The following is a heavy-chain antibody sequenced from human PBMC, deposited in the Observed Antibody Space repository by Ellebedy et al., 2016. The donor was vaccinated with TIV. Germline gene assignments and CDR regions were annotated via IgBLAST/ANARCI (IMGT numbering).Heavy chain of an antibody. CDR2: IIPIFGTA. Sequence: SVKVSXKASGGTFSSYAISWVRQAPGQGLEWMGGIIPIFGTANYAQKFQGRVTITADESTSTAYMELSSLRSEDTAVYYCARKVKVVAATPSEFHWYFDLWGRGTLVTVSS. D-gene: IGHD2-15*01. CDR1: GGTFSSYA. J-gene: IGHJ2*01. CDR3: ARKVKVVAATPSEFHWYFDL. V-gene: IGHV1-69*13.